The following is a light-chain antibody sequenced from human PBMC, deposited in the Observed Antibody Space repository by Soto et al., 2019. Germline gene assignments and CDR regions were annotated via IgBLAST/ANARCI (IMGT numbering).Light chain of an antibody. CDR2: GAS. J-gene: IGKJ2*01. Sequence: EIVLTQSPGTLSLSPGERATLSCRASQSVSSSYLAWYQHKPGQAPRLLIYGASSRDTGIPDRFSGIGSRTDYTLDISRLEPEDFAVYYCQQYGSSPYTFGQGTKLEIK. CDR3: QQYGSSPYT. CDR1: QSVSSSY. V-gene: IGKV3-20*01.